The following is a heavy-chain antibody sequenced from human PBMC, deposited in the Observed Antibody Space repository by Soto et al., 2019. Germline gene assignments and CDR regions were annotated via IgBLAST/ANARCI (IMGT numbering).Heavy chain of an antibody. D-gene: IGHD2-15*01. V-gene: IGHV1-46*01. CDR1: GYTFTSYY. CDR2: INPSGGST. Sequence: QVQLVQSGAEVKKPGASVKVSCKASGYTFTSYYMHWVRQAPGQGLEWMGIINPSGGSTSYAQKFQGRVTMTRATSTSTVYMELSSLRSEDTAVYYCASVVGSGGRHLGSWDYWGQGTLVTVSS. J-gene: IGHJ4*02. CDR3: ASVVGSGGRHLGSWDY.